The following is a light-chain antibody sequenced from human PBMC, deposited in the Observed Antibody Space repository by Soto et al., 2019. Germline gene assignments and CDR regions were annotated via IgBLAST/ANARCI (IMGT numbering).Light chain of an antibody. CDR3: QQTYSDIS. J-gene: IGKJ4*01. Sequence: DVRMTQSPSSLSASVGDTITITCRASWTINTYLNWFQQKPGEPPRLLIYGASTLHDGVPSRFSGSGSGADFTLTISGLHPEDFASYHCQQTYSDISFGGGTKV. V-gene: IGKV1-39*01. CDR1: WTINTY. CDR2: GAS.